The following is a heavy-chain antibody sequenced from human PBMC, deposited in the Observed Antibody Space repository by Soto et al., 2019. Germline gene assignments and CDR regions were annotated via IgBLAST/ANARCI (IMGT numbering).Heavy chain of an antibody. J-gene: IGHJ3*02. V-gene: IGHV4-34*01. D-gene: IGHD3-3*01. Sequence: QVQLQQWGAGLLKPSETLSLTCAVYGGSFSGYYWSWIRQPQGKGLGWIGEINHSGSTNYNPSLMCRVTISVDTSKNQYSMKLSSVTAADTAVYYCARPYDFWSGYSSRGRAGAFDIWGQGTMVTVSS. CDR3: ARPYDFWSGYSSRGRAGAFDI. CDR2: INHSGST. CDR1: GGSFSGYY.